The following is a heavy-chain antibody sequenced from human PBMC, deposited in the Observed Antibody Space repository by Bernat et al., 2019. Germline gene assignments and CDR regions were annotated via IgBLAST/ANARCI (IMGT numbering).Heavy chain of an antibody. D-gene: IGHD3-22*01. J-gene: IGHJ1*01. V-gene: IGHV4-39*01. CDR1: GDSISSSGYY. CDR2: IFRSGST. CDR3: ARHYFDIRVPDRFQY. Sequence: QLQLQESGPGLVKPWETLSLTCTVSGDSISSSGYYWGWIRQPPRKGLEWVATIFRSGSTFYNPSLKSRATISVDTSKNQFSLRLRSVTAADTAVYYCARHYFDIRVPDRFQYWGQGTLVSVS.